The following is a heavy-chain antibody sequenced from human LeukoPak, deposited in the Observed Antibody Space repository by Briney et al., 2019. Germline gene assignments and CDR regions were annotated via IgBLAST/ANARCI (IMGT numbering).Heavy chain of an antibody. J-gene: IGHJ4*02. CDR1: GGSFSGYY. V-gene: IGHV4-34*01. CDR3: AGSWNYYKY. D-gene: IGHD2-15*01. CDR2: INHSGST. Sequence: SETLSLTCAVYGGSFSGYYWSWIRQPPGKGLEWIGEINHSGSTNYNPSLKSRVTISVDTSKNQFSLKLSSVTAADTAVYYCAGSWNYYKYWGQGTLVTVSS.